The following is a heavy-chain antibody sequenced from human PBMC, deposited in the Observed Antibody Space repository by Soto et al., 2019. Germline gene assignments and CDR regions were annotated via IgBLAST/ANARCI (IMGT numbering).Heavy chain of an antibody. CDR3: ARHFSVDYFDY. J-gene: IGHJ4*02. V-gene: IGHV1-46*01. CDR2: INPSGGYT. Sequence: ASVKVSCKASGYTFTSYYMNWVRQAPGQGLEWLGIINPSGGYTTYAQRFLGRVTMTSDTSKNQFSLKLSSVTAADTAVYYCARHFSVDYFDYWGQGALVTVSS. CDR1: GYTFTSYY.